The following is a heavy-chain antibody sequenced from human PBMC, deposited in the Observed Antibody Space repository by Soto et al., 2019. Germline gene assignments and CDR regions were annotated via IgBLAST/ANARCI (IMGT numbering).Heavy chain of an antibody. CDR3: AREGITGTTRGYWIAS. CDR2: MVSDGSKI. D-gene: IGHD1-20*01. CDR1: GFTFSTYG. V-gene: IGHV3-33*01. Sequence: QVHLVESGGGVVQPGTSLRLSCAASGFTFSTYGMHWVRQAPGKGLEWVALMVSDGSKIYYADSVKGRFTISRDNSKNTLYLQMDSLRAEDTAVYCCAREGITGTTRGYWIASWGQGTLVTVSS. J-gene: IGHJ4*02.